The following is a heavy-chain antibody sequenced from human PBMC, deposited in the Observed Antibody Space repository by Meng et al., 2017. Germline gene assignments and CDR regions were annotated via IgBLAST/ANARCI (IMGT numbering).Heavy chain of an antibody. J-gene: IGHJ4*02. D-gene: IGHD2-8*01. CDR1: GYTFTGYY. CDR2: INPNSGGT. CDR3: ATGHTGYCTNGVCYTGYFDY. V-gene: IGHV1-2*06. Sequence: ASVKVSCKASGYTFTGYYMHWVRQAPGQGLEWMGRINPNSGGTNYAQKFQGRVTMTRDTSISTAYMELSRLRSDDTAVYYCATGHTGYCTNGVCYTGYFDYWGQGTLVTVSS.